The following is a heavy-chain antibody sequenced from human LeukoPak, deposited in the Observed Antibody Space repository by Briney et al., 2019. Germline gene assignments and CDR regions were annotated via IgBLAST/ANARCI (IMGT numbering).Heavy chain of an antibody. Sequence: GGSLRLSCAASGFTVSSNYMSWVRQAPGKGLEWVSVIYSGGSTYYADSVKGRFTISRDNSKNTLYLQMNSLRAEDTAVYYCAREPTYDSSGYSYSPFDYWGQGTLVTVSS. D-gene: IGHD3-22*01. CDR3: AREPTYDSSGYSYSPFDY. V-gene: IGHV3-66*01. CDR1: GFTVSSNY. CDR2: IYSGGST. J-gene: IGHJ4*02.